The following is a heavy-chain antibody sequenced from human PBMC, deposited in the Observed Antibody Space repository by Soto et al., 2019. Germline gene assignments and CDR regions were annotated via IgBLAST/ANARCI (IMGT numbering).Heavy chain of an antibody. CDR3: TTDHSTYYYYYSMDV. V-gene: IGHV3-15*01. J-gene: IGHJ6*03. CDR2: IKSKTDGGTT. Sequence: GGSLRLSCAASGFTFNNAWMSWVRQAPGKGLEWVGRIKSKTDGGTTDYAAPLKGRFTISRDDSKNTLYLQMNSLKTEDTAVYYCTTDHSTYYYYYSMDVWGKGTTVTVSS. CDR1: GFTFNNAW. D-gene: IGHD2-2*01.